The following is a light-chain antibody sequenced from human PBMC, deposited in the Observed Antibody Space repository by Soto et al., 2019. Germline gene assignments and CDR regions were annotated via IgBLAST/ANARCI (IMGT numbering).Light chain of an antibody. CDR2: EVS. Sequence: QSVLIDPAAVSGSPGQSITISCTGTSTHVGLYHYLSWYQQHPCKAPKLMIFEVSNRPSAFSNRFSGSKSGNRASLTISGLQAEDETVYHCTSYTSSNTYVFVTGTKVNV. V-gene: IGLV2-14*01. CDR1: STHVGLYHY. CDR3: TSYTSSNTYV. J-gene: IGLJ1*01.